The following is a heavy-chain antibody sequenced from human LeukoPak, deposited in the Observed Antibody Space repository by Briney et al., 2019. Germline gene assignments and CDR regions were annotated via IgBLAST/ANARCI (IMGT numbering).Heavy chain of an antibody. CDR1: GVSISSTSHY. D-gene: IGHD1-26*01. CDR3: ARDLLLRSSFDP. J-gene: IGHJ5*02. CDR2: MYFTGST. Sequence: SETLSLTCSVTGVSISSTSHYWAWIRQAPGREPQWTGTMYFTGSTYHNPSLKNRVTLSIDKSTNQFSLKLTSVTAADTAIYFCARDLLLRSSFDPWGQGTLATVSS. V-gene: IGHV4-39*07.